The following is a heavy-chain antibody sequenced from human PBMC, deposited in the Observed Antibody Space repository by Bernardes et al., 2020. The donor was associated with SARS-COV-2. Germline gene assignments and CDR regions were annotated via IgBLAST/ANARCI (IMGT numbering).Heavy chain of an antibody. CDR2: ILYRNKRGWQT. V-gene: IGHV6-1*01. CDR3: ARDRYFVADWTLNAFDI. Sequence: SQTLSLTCDISGDSVSKSGPTWNWIRQSPSRGLEWLGRILYRNKRGWQTDYAVSVRGRLRINSDTSKNQFSLQLSSVTPEDSAVYYCARDRYFVADWTLNAFDIWGPGTVVTVSS. CDR1: GDSVSKSGPT. J-gene: IGHJ3*02. D-gene: IGHD3-9*01.